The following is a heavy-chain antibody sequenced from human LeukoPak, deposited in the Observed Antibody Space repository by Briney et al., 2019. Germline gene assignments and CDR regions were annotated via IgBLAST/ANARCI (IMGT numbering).Heavy chain of an antibody. CDR2: INPNSGGT. CDR3: ARDRSVTTLDY. Sequence: SVKVSRKASGYTFTGYYMHWVRQAPGPGHELMGWINPNSGGTNYAQKFQGRVTMTRDTSISTAYMEQSRLRSDDTAVYYCARDRSVTTLDYWGQGTLVTVSS. D-gene: IGHD4-17*01. V-gene: IGHV1-2*02. J-gene: IGHJ4*02. CDR1: GYTFTGYY.